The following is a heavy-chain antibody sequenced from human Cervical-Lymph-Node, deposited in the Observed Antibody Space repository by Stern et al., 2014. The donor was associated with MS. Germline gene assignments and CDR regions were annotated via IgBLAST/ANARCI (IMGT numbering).Heavy chain of an antibody. V-gene: IGHV2-5*02. CDR3: TRSRSYTYGAKRAWYFDL. J-gene: IGHJ2*01. D-gene: IGHD4-23*01. Sequence: QVTLRQSGPTLVKPTQTLTLTCTFSRFSFSTGEVGVGWIRQPPGKALEXLALSYWDEDKRYSPSLQGRLTITKDTSKSQVVLTMTNMDPVDTATYYCTRSRSYTYGAKRAWYFDLWGRGTHVTVAS. CDR1: RFSFSTGEVG. CDR2: SYWDEDK.